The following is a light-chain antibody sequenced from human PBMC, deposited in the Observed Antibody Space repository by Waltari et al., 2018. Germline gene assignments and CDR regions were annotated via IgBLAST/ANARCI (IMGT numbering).Light chain of an antibody. CDR3: HQHYTTPWT. Sequence: EIVLTQSPGTLSLSPGERATLLCRASQSVSSTYLAWYQQKPGQAPRLLIYGASSRATGIPDRFSGSGSGTDFTLTISRLEPEDVAVYYCHQHYTTPWTFGQGTLVEL. CDR2: GAS. V-gene: IGKV3-20*01. J-gene: IGKJ1*01. CDR1: QSVSSTY.